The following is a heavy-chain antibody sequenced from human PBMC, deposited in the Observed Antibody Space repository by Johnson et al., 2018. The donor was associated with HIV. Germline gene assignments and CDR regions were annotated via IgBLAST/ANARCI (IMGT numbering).Heavy chain of an antibody. Sequence: VQLVESGGGVVQPGRSLRLSCAASGFSFSSYPMHWVRQAPGKGLEWVAVTTYDGTNKYYADSVKGRFTISRDNSKSTLYLQMNRLSAEDTAVYCCARLPSGYSRDGFNVWGQGTMVTLSS. CDR3: ARLPSGYSRDGFNV. CDR2: TTYDGTNK. D-gene: IGHD5-18*01. J-gene: IGHJ3*01. V-gene: IGHV3-30*04. CDR1: GFSFSSYP.